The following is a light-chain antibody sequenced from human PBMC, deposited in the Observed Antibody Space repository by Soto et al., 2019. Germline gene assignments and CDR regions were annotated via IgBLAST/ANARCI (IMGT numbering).Light chain of an antibody. CDR1: SSDVDRYNY. CDR3: SSYTSTTLLV. CDR2: DVS. V-gene: IGLV2-14*03. J-gene: IGLJ1*01. Sequence: QSALTQPASVSASPGQSITISCTGTSSDVDRYNYVSWYQQRPGKAPKLRIYDVSNRPSGVSNRFSGSKSGNTASLTISGLQSDDEGDYYCSSYTSTTLLVFGSGTKLPVL.